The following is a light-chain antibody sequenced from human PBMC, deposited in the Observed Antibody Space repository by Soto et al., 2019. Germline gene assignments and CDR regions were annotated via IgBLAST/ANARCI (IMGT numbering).Light chain of an antibody. CDR1: SSDVGGYNY. CDR3: SSYTSSNSGEV. CDR2: DVS. Sequence: QSALTQPASVSGSPGQSITIYCTGTSSDVGGYNYVSWYQQHPGKAPKLMIYDVSNRPSGVSNRFSGSKSGNTASLTISGLQADDEADYYCSSYTSSNSGEVFGTGTKVTVL. V-gene: IGLV2-14*01. J-gene: IGLJ1*01.